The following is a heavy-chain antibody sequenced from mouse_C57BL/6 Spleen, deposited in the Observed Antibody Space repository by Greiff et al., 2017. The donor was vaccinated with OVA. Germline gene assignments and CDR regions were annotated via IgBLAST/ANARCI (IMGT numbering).Heavy chain of an antibody. D-gene: IGHD1-1*02. J-gene: IGHJ1*03. CDR2: IYPGDGDT. CDR3: ARVDYGDWYFDV. Sequence: QVQLQQSGPELVKPGASVKISCKASGYAFSSSWMNWVKQRPGKGLVWIGRIYPGDGDTNYNGKFKGKATLTADKSSSTAYMQLSSLTSEDSAVYFCARVDYGDWYFDVWGTGTTVTVSS. V-gene: IGHV1-82*01. CDR1: GYAFSSSW.